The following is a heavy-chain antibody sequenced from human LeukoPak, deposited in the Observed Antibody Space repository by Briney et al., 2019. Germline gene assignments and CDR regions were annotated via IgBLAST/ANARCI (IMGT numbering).Heavy chain of an antibody. CDR3: ARINYYDSSDRRDY. Sequence: GGSLRLSCAASGFTVSSNYMSWVRQAPGKGLEWVSVIYSGGSTYYADSVKGRFTNSRDNSKNTLYLQMNSLRAEDTAVYYCARINYYDSSDRRDYWGQGTLVTVSS. D-gene: IGHD3-22*01. V-gene: IGHV3-66*01. CDR1: GFTVSSNY. J-gene: IGHJ4*02. CDR2: IYSGGST.